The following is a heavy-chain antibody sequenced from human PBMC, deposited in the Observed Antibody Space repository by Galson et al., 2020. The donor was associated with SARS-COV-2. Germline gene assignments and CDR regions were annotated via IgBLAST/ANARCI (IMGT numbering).Heavy chain of an antibody. V-gene: IGHV3-21*01. D-gene: IGHD3-22*01. CDR3: ARDRDSSGYINGFGAFDI. CDR1: GFTFSSYS. J-gene: IGHJ3*02. Sequence: GGSLRLSCAASGFTFSSYSMNWVRQAPGKGLEWVSSISSSSSYIYYADSVKGRFTISRDNAKNSLYLQMNSLRAEDTAVYYCARDRDSSGYINGFGAFDIWGQGTMVTVSS. CDR2: ISSSSSYI.